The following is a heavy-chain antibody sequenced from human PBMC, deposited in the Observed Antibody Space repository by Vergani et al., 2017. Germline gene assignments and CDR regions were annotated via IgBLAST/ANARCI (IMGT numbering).Heavy chain of an antibody. CDR1: GYTFTSYG. CDR3: ARVAHSNSEVTPTAFDV. J-gene: IGHJ3*01. V-gene: IGHV1-18*01. D-gene: IGHD1-1*01. CDR2: ISAYNGNT. Sequence: QVQLVQSGAEVKKPGASVKVSCKASGYTFTSYGISWVRQAPGQGLEWMGWISAYNGNTNYAQKLQGRVTMTTETATSTAYMELRRLRSDDTAVYYCARVAHSNSEVTPTAFDVWGQGTMVTVSS.